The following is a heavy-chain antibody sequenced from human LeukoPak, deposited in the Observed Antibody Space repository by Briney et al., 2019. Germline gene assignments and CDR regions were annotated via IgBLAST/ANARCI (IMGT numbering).Heavy chain of an antibody. Sequence: ASVKVSCKASGGTFCSYAISWVRQAPGQGLEWMGGIIPIFGTANYAQKFQGRVTITADESTSTAYMELRSLRSDDTAVYYCARGGSRVVTYGNFDYWGQGTLVTVSS. J-gene: IGHJ4*02. CDR2: IIPIFGTA. CDR1: GGTFCSYA. D-gene: IGHD2-21*02. V-gene: IGHV1-69*13. CDR3: ARGGSRVVTYGNFDY.